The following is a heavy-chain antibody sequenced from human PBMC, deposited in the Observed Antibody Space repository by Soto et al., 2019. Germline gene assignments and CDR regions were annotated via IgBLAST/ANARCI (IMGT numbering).Heavy chain of an antibody. CDR2: IYYCGST. D-gene: IGHD3-10*01. CDR1: GASVSSGY. Sequence: SETLSLTCTVSGASVSSGYWSWIRQPPGKGLEWIGSIYYCGSTYYNPSLKSRVTISVDTSKNQFSLKLSSVTAADTAVYYCARQSEYYYASGRAAPLYGMDVWGQGTTVTVS. J-gene: IGHJ6*02. CDR3: ARQSEYYYASGRAAPLYGMDV. V-gene: IGHV4-59*08.